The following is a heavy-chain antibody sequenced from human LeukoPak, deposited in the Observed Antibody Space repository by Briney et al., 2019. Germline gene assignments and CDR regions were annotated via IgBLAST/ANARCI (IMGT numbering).Heavy chain of an antibody. V-gene: IGHV1-46*01. CDR2: INPSGGST. CDR3: ARDNWNDVSGAFDI. D-gene: IGHD1-20*01. J-gene: IGHJ3*02. CDR1: GYSFTSYY. Sequence: ASVKASCKASGYSFTSYYLHWVRQAPGQGLEWMGIINPSGGSTSYAQKFQGRVTMSRDMSTSTVYMELSSLTSEDPAVYYCARDNWNDVSGAFDIWGQGTMVTVSS.